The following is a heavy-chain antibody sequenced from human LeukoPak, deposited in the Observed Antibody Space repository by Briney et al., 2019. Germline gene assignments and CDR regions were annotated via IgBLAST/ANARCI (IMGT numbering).Heavy chain of an antibody. V-gene: IGHV4-61*02. CDR2: IYTSGST. CDR3: ARAYGDYYYYYYMDV. CDR1: GGSISSGSYY. D-gene: IGHD4-17*01. J-gene: IGHJ6*03. Sequence: PSQTLSLTCTVSGGSISSGSYYWSWIRQPAGKVLEWIGRIYTSGSTNYNPSLKSRVTISVDTSKNQFSLKLSSVTAADTAVYYCARAYGDYYYYYYMDVWGKGTTVIVSS.